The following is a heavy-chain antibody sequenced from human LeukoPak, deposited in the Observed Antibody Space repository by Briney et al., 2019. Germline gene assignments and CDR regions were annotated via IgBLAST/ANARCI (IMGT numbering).Heavy chain of an antibody. CDR1: GYTFTSYD. J-gene: IGHJ5*02. D-gene: IGHD2-15*01. V-gene: IGHV1-8*01. CDR2: MNPNSGNT. Sequence: ASVKVSCKASGYTFTSYDINWVRQATGQGLEWMGRMNPNSGNTGYAQKFQGRVTMTRNTSISTAYMELSSLRSEDTAVYYCARGLWGGYCSGGSCLGFDPWGQGTLVTVSS. CDR3: ARGLWGGYCSGGSCLGFDP.